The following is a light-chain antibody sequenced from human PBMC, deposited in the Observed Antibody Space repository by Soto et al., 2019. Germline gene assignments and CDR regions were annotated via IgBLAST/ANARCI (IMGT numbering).Light chain of an antibody. CDR3: CSYAGTESLI. Sequence: QSVLTQPRSVSGSPGQSVTISCTGTSSDVGGYNYVSWYQQHPGQVPKLMIYDVNERPSGVPDRFSASKSGNTASLTISGLQAEDEADYYCCSYAGTESLIFGAGTKLTVL. CDR1: SSDVGGYNY. CDR2: DVN. J-gene: IGLJ2*01. V-gene: IGLV2-11*01.